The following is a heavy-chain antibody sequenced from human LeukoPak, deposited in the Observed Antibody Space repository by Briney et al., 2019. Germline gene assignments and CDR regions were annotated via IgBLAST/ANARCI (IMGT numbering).Heavy chain of an antibody. V-gene: IGHV1-18*01. D-gene: IGHD5-18*01. Sequence: ASVKVSCKASGYTFTSYGISWVRQAPGQGLEWMGWISAYNGNTNYAQKLQGRATMTTDTSTSTAYMEPRSLRSDDTAVYYCARGIGYSHGYYYFDYWGQGTLVTVSS. CDR3: ARGIGYSHGYYYFDY. CDR2: ISAYNGNT. CDR1: GYTFTSYG. J-gene: IGHJ4*02.